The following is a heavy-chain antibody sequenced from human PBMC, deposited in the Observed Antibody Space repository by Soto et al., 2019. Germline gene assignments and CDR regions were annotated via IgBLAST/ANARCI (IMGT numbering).Heavy chain of an antibody. V-gene: IGHV1-69*13. D-gene: IGHD6-6*01. CDR1: GGTLPIRSHG. CDR3: ARDDGSDSSSPDGWYYYYYGMDV. J-gene: IGHJ6*02. Sequence: GASVKVSCKASGGTLPIRSHGISWVRQAPGQGLEWMGGIIAMFGTANYAQKFQGRVTITADESTSTAYMELSSLRSEDTAVYYCARDDGSDSSSPDGWYYYYYGMDVWGQGTTVTVSS. CDR2: IIAMFGTA.